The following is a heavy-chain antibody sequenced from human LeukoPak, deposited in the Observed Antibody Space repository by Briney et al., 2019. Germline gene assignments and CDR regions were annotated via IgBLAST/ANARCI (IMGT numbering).Heavy chain of an antibody. Sequence: PGGSLRLSCAASGFTFDDYAMHWVRQAPGKGLEWVSGISWNSGSIGYADSVKGRFTISRDNAKNSLYLQMNSLRAEDTALYYCASPVDYWGQGPLVTVSS. V-gene: IGHV3-9*01. CDR3: ASPVDY. J-gene: IGHJ4*02. CDR1: GFTFDDYA. CDR2: ISWNSGSI.